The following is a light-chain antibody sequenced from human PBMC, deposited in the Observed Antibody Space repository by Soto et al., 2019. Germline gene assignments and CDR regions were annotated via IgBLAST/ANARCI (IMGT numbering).Light chain of an antibody. CDR3: QQYGSSPRT. Sequence: EIVLTQSPGTLSLSPGERATLSCRASQSVTSSYLAWYQQKPGQAPRLLIYGASSRATGIPDRFSGSGSGTDFSLTINRLKPEDFAVYYCQQYGSSPRTFGQGTQREIK. CDR2: GAS. V-gene: IGKV3-20*01. CDR1: QSVTSSY. J-gene: IGKJ2*01.